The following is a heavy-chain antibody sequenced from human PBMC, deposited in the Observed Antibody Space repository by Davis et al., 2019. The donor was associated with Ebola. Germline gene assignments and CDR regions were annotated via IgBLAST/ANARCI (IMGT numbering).Heavy chain of an antibody. D-gene: IGHD6-19*01. CDR3: AGIRGQWLED. V-gene: IGHV4-34*01. CDR2: INHSGRT. Sequence: PSETLSLTCAVYGGSLSGHYWTWTRQSPGKGLEWIGEINHSGRTNYNPSLKSRVTISLDTSKNQFSLKLSSVTAADTALYYCAGIRGQWLEDWGQGTLVTVSS. J-gene: IGHJ4*02. CDR1: GGSLSGHY.